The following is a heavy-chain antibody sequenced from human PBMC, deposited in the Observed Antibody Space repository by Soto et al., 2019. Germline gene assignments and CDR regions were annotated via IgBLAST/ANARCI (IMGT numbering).Heavy chain of an antibody. CDR1: GYTFTSYA. Sequence: ASVKVSCKASGYTFTSYAMHWVRQAPGQRLEWMGWINAGNGNTKYSQKFQGRVTITRDTSASTAYMELSSLRSEDTAVYYCARDFNWNPPLYYYYMDVWGKGTTVTVSS. V-gene: IGHV1-3*01. CDR3: ARDFNWNPPLYYYYMDV. D-gene: IGHD1-20*01. CDR2: INAGNGNT. J-gene: IGHJ6*03.